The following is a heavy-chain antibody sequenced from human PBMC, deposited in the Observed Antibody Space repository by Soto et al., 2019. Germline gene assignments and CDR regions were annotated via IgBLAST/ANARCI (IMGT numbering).Heavy chain of an antibody. CDR1: GGAISSGGYH. D-gene: IGHD1-26*01. CDR2: IYYRGTT. Sequence: PSETLSLTCSVSGGAISSGGYHCSLIRQHPGKGLECIGYIYYRGTTYYNPALKSRVSISVDTSKNQVSLNLSSVTPADTAVPYRARTSALGFRDRFDHWGQGTLVTVSS. CDR3: ARTSALGFRDRFDH. V-gene: IGHV4-31*03. J-gene: IGHJ5*02.